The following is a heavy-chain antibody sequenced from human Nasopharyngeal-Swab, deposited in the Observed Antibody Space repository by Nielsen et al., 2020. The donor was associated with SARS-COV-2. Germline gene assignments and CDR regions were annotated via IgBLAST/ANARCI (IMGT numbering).Heavy chain of an antibody. V-gene: IGHV3-11*04. D-gene: IGHD3-3*01. CDR1: GFTFSDYY. Sequence: GESLKISCAASGFTFSDYYMSWIRQAPGKGLEWVSYISSSGSTIYYADSVKGRFTISRDNAKNSLYLQMNSLRDEDTAVYYCAKAPGVREDIWGQGTLVTVSS. CDR3: AKAPGVREDI. J-gene: IGHJ4*02. CDR2: ISSSGSTI.